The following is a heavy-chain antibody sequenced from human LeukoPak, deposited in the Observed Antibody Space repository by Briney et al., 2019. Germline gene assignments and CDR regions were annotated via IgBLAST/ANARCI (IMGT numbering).Heavy chain of an antibody. CDR3: ARHHSHQFDI. D-gene: IGHD4-11*01. CDR2: IYYSGNT. Sequence: SETLSLTCTLSGDSISSSNYYWGWIRQPPGKGLEWIGTIYYSGNTFHNPSLKSRVTISVDTSKTQFSLKLSSVTAADTAVYYCARHHSHQFDIWGQGTMVIVSS. V-gene: IGHV4-39*01. J-gene: IGHJ3*02. CDR1: GDSISSSNYY.